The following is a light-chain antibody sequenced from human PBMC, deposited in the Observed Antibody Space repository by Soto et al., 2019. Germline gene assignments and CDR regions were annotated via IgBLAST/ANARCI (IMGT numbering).Light chain of an antibody. V-gene: IGKV3-15*01. CDR1: QSLNRD. CDR2: GAS. CDR3: QRYGSSPWT. Sequence: IVMTQSPATLSMSPGERATLSCRASQSLNRDLAWYQQKPGQSPRLLIFGASIRATGIPARFSGSGSGTEFTLTIGSLQSEDCALYYCQRYGSSPWTFGQGTKVDIK. J-gene: IGKJ1*01.